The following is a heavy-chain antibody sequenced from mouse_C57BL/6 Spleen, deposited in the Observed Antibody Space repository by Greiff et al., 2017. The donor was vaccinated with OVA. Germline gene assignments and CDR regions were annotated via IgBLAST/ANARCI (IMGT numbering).Heavy chain of an antibody. CDR2: INPSNGGT. J-gene: IGHJ2*01. V-gene: IGHV1-53*01. D-gene: IGHD2-4*01. CDR1: GYTFTSYW. Sequence: VQLQQSGTELVKPGASVKLSCKASGYTFTSYWMHWVKQRPGQGLEWIGNINPSNGGTNYNEKFKSKATLTVDKSSSTAYMQLSSLTSEDSAVYYCARSSYDYDGVYFDYWGQGTTLTVSS. CDR3: ARSSYDYDGVYFDY.